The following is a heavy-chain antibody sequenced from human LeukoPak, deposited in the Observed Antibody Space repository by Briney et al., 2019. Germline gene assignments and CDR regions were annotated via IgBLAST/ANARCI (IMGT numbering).Heavy chain of an antibody. Sequence: GGSLRLSCAASGFTFSSYSMNWVRQAPGKGLEWVSYISSSSSTIYYADSVKGRFTISRDNAKNSLYLQMNSLRAEDTAVYYCARGKRGNGSGSYFPDYYYYMDVWGKGTTVTVSS. J-gene: IGHJ6*03. D-gene: IGHD3-10*01. V-gene: IGHV3-48*01. CDR1: GFTFSSYS. CDR3: ARGKRGNGSGSYFPDYYYYMDV. CDR2: ISSSSSTI.